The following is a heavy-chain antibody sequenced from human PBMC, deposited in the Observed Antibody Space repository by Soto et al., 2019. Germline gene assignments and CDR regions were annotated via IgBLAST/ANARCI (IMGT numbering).Heavy chain of an antibody. Sequence: EVQLVESGGGLVQPGGALIVSCAASGFTFSSYWMHWVRQAPGKGLLWVSRMNNDGSSTRYAGSVKGRFTISRDNAKSTMYLEMSSLRAGDTAVYYCARDPLIVDTDYGLDVWGQGTTVTVS. CDR3: ARDPLIVDTDYGLDV. CDR2: MNNDGSST. V-gene: IGHV3-74*01. D-gene: IGHD2-15*01. CDR1: GFTFSSYW. J-gene: IGHJ6*02.